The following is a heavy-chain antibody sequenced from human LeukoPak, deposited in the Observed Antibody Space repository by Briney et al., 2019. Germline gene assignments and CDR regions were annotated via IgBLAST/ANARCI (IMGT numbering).Heavy chain of an antibody. CDR1: GGSISSGGYS. V-gene: IGHV4-30-2*01. D-gene: IGHD2-2*01. J-gene: IGHJ3*02. CDR3: ARDRSSEGAFDI. Sequence: SETLSLTCAVSGGSISSGGYSWSWIRQPPGKGLEWIGYIYHSGSTYYNPSLKSRVTISVDRSKNQFSLKLSSVTATDTAVYYCARDRSSEGAFDIWGQGTMVTVSS. CDR2: IYHSGST.